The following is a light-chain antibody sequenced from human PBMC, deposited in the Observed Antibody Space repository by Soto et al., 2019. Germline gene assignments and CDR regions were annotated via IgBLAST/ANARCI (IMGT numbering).Light chain of an antibody. CDR2: AAS. Sequence: DLQMTQSPSSLSASVGDRVTITCRASQSISSYLNWYQQKPGKAPKLLIYAASSLQSGVPSRFSGSGSGTDFTLTISSLQPEDFVTYYCQQSYSTPLTFGGGTKVEIK. J-gene: IGKJ4*01. CDR3: QQSYSTPLT. CDR1: QSISSY. V-gene: IGKV1-39*01.